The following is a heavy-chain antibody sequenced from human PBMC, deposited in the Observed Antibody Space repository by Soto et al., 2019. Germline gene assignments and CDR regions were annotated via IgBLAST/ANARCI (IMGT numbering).Heavy chain of an antibody. CDR2: INPSGGST. CDR3: ARHPKIQLWSDYYYGMDV. V-gene: IGHV1-46*01. J-gene: IGHJ6*02. CDR1: GYTFTSYY. D-gene: IGHD5-18*01. Sequence: ASVKASCKASGYTFTSYYMHWVRQAPGQGLEWMGIINPSGGSTSYAQKFQGRVTMTRDTSTSTVYMELSSLRSEDTAVYYCARHPKIQLWSDYYYGMDVWGQGTTVTVSS.